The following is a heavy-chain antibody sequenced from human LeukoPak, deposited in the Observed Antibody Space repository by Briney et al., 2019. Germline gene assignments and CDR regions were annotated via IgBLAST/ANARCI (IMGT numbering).Heavy chain of an antibody. CDR1: GFTFSTYW. CDR2: IKQDGSEK. Sequence: GGSLRLSCAASGFTFSTYWMNWVRQAPGKGLEWVANIKQDGSEKYYVDSVKGRFTITRDNAKNSLSLHMNNLRAEDTAVYYCARAARTCVWNWFDPWGQGTLVTVSS. J-gene: IGHJ5*02. V-gene: IGHV3-7*04. CDR3: ARAARTCVWNWFDP. D-gene: IGHD3-16*01.